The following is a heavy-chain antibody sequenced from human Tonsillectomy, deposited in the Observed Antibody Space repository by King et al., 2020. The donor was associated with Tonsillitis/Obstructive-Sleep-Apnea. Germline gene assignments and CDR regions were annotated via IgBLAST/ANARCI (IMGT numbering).Heavy chain of an antibody. J-gene: IGHJ6*04. CDR3: GRDGGGGEGDV. CDR2: IKQDGSDK. CDR1: RFTFSDYW. Sequence: VQLVESGGGLVQPGGSLRLSCAASRFTFSDYWMSWVRQAPGKGPEWVANIKQDGSDKYYVDSVRGRFTISRDNAKNSLYLQMNSLGVEDTGVYYCGRDGGGGEGDVWGKGTTVTVSS. V-gene: IGHV3-7*01. D-gene: IGHD3-16*01.